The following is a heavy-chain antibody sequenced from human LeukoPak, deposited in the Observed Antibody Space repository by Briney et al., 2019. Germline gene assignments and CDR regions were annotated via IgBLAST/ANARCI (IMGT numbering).Heavy chain of an antibody. CDR1: GFTFSSYV. J-gene: IGHJ4*02. D-gene: IGHD4-23*01. V-gene: IGHV3-30*04. Sequence: GGSLRLSCAASGFTFSSYVMHWVRQAPGKGLEWVAIISYDGSNEYYADSVKGRFTISRDNSKNTLYLQMNSLRAEDTAVYYCARGAVGGPFDYWGQGTLVTVSS. CDR3: ARGAVGGPFDY. CDR2: ISYDGSNE.